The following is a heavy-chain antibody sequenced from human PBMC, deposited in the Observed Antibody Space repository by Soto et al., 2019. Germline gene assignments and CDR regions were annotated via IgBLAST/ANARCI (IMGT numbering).Heavy chain of an antibody. CDR1: GGSFSGYC. J-gene: IGHJ4*02. CDR3: ARGGRGYSFGYIDY. CDR2: INHSGST. Sequence: ASETLSLTCAVYGGSFSGYCWSWIRQPPGKGLEWIGEINHSGSTNYNPSLKSRVTISIDTSKNQFSLKLSSVTAADTAVYYCARGGRGYSFGYIDYWGQGTLVTVSS. V-gene: IGHV4-34*01. D-gene: IGHD5-18*01.